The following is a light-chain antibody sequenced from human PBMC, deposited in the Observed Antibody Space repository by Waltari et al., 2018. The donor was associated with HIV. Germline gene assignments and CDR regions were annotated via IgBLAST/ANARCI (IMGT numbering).Light chain of an antibody. V-gene: IGKV3-20*01. J-gene: IGKJ1*01. CDR1: QSVSSNY. CDR3: QHYDDSPPWT. CDR2: GAS. Sequence: EIVLTQSPGTLPFSPAERATLPCRASQSVSSNYLAWYQQKPGQAPRLLIYGASSRATGIPDRFSGSGSGTDFTLTISRLEPEDFAVYYCQHYDDSPPWTFGQGTKVEIK.